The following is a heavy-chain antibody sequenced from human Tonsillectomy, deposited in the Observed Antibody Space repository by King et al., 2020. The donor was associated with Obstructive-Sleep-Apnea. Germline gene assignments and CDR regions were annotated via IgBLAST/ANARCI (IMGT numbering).Heavy chain of an antibody. CDR3: ATYHLEVVSYASGTLYYFDY. D-gene: IGHD3-10*01. CDR1: GDTLSDLS. Sequence: QLVQSGAEVKKPGASVKVSCEVSGDTLSDLSMHWVRQAPGKGLEWMGGFDPEDGKTVYAQNFQGRVTMTEDTSTDTAYMELSSLRSEDTAVYYCATYHLEVVSYASGTLYYFDYWGQGTLVTVSS. V-gene: IGHV1-24*01. J-gene: IGHJ4*02. CDR2: FDPEDGKT.